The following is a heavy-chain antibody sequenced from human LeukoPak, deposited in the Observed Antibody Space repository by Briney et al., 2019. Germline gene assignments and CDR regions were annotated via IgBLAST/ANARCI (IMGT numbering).Heavy chain of an antibody. CDR2: ITNNGGRT. CDR3: AKVCCSGDNY. D-gene: IGHD2-15*01. J-gene: IGHJ4*02. V-gene: IGHV3-23*01. Sequence: GGSLRLSCAVSGFTFSNSAMSWVRQAPGKGLERVSSITNNGGRTYYADSVKGRFTISRDNSKNMLYLQMNSLRAEDTAVYYCAKVCCSGDNYSGQGTLVTVSS. CDR1: GFTFSNSA.